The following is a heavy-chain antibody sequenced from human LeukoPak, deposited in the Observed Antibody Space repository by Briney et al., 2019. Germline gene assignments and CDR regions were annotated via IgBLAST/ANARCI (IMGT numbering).Heavy chain of an antibody. Sequence: ASVKVSCKASGYTFTSYDINWVRQAAGQGLEWMGWMNPHSGNAGYAQKFQGRVTMTRDTPISTAYMELSSLRSDDTAVYYCARIPQRVPHNWFDPWGQGTLVTVSS. V-gene: IGHV1-8*01. J-gene: IGHJ5*02. CDR1: GYTFTSYD. CDR3: ARIPQRVPHNWFDP. D-gene: IGHD2-2*01. CDR2: MNPHSGNA.